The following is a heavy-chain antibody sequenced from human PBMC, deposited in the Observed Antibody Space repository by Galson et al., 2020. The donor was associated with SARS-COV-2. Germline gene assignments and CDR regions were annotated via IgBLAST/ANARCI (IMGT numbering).Heavy chain of an antibody. CDR2: ISTSSSYT. J-gene: IGHJ6*02. CDR1: GFPFSTYS. V-gene: IGHV3-21*01. D-gene: IGHD5-18*01. CDR3: ASDDGIRGYNYGRLYYGMDV. Sequence: NSGGSLRLSCAASGFPFSTYSMNWVRLAPGKGLEWVSSISTSSSYTYYVDSLKGRFSISRDNPRNSLYLQMNSLRAEDTAVYYCASDDGIRGYNYGRLYYGMDVWGQGTTVTVSS.